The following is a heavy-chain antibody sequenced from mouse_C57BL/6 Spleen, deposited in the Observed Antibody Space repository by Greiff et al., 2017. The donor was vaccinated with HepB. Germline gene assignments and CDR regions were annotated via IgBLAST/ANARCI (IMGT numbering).Heavy chain of an antibody. CDR3: ARPATVVATDAMDY. CDR1: GYTFTSYW. J-gene: IGHJ4*01. D-gene: IGHD1-1*01. V-gene: IGHV1-69*01. CDR2: IDPSDSYT. Sequence: QVQLQQPGAELVMPGASVKLSCKASGYTFTSYWMHWVKQRPGQGLEWIGEIDPSDSYTNYNQKFKGKSTLTVDKSSSTAYMQLSSLTSEDSAVYYCARPATVVATDAMDYWGQGTSVTVSS.